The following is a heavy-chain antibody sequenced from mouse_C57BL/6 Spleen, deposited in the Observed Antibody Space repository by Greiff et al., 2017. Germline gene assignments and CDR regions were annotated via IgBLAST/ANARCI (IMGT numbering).Heavy chain of an antibody. D-gene: IGHD2-3*01. CDR1: GYSFTSYY. Sequence: VKLQESGPELVKPGASVKISCKASGYSFTSYYIHWVKQRPGQGLEWIGWIYPGSGNTKYNEKFKGKATLTADTSSSTAYMQLSSLTSEDSAVYYWARLGYDGYYENYYAMDYWGQGTSVTVSS. J-gene: IGHJ4*01. CDR2: IYPGSGNT. CDR3: ARLGYDGYYENYYAMDY. V-gene: IGHV1-66*01.